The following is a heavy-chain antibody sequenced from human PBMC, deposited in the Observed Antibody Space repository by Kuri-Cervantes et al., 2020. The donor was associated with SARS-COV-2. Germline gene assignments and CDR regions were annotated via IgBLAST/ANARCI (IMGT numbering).Heavy chain of an antibody. CDR1: GGSISSYY. V-gene: IGHV4-59*08. Sequence: SETLSLTCTVSGGSISSYYWSWIRQPPGKGLEWIGYIYYSGSTNYNPSLKSRVTLSVETSKNQFSLRLSSVTAADTAVYYCARVSRSGWRPQEPWGQGTLVTVSS. CDR2: IYYSGST. J-gene: IGHJ5*02. CDR3: ARVSRSGWRPQEP. D-gene: IGHD6-19*01.